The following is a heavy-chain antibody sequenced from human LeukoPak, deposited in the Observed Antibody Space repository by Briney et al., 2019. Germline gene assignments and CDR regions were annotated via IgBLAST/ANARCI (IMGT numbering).Heavy chain of an antibody. CDR1: GGSFSGYY. Sequence: SETLSLTCAVYGGSFSGYYWSWIRQPPGKGLEWIGEINHSGSTNYNPSLKSRVTISVDRSKNQFSLKLSSVTAADTAVYYCASFRGYSYGYGYWGQGTLVTVSS. CDR2: INHSGST. D-gene: IGHD5-18*01. J-gene: IGHJ4*02. CDR3: ASFRGYSYGYGY. V-gene: IGHV4-34*01.